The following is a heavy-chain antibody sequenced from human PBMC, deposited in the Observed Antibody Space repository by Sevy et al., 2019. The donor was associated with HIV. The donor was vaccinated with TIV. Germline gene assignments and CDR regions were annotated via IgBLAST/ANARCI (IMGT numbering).Heavy chain of an antibody. CDR3: ARGGSPGTAMVILRAFDI. Sequence: GGSLRLSCAASGFTFSSYAMHWVRQAPGKGLEWVAVISYDGSNKYYADSVKGRFTISRDNSKNTLYLQMNSLRAEDTAVYYCARGGSPGTAMVILRAFDIWGQGTMVTVSS. D-gene: IGHD5-18*01. V-gene: IGHV3-30-3*01. CDR1: GFTFSSYA. CDR2: ISYDGSNK. J-gene: IGHJ3*02.